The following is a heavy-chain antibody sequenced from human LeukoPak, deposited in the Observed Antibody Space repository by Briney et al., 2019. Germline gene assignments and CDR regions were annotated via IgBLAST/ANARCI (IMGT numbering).Heavy chain of an antibody. CDR1: GYTFTGYY. CDR3: ARGRAYYYDSSGSYFDY. V-gene: IGHV1-2*02. Sequence: ASVKVSCKASGYTFTGYYMHWVRQAPGQGLEWMGWINPNSGGTNYAQKFQGRVTMTRDTSISTDYMELSRLRSDDTAVYYCARGRAYYYDSSGSYFDYWGQGTLVTVSS. D-gene: IGHD3-22*01. CDR2: INPNSGGT. J-gene: IGHJ4*02.